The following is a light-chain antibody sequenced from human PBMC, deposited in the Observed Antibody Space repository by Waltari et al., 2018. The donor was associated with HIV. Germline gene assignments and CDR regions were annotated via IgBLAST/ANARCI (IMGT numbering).Light chain of an antibody. CDR2: GAT. V-gene: IGKV1-16*01. Sequence: DIQMTQSPSSLSASVGDRVTITCRASQGITTSLAWFQQNPGKAPKSLIYGATSLQSGVPSRFSGAGSGTDFTLTITSLQAEDVATYYCQQYNNYPHTFGQGTKVDIK. CDR3: QQYNNYPHT. CDR1: QGITTS. J-gene: IGKJ2*01.